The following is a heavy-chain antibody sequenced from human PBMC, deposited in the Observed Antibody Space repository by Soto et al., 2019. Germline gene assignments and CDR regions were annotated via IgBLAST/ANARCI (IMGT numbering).Heavy chain of an antibody. CDR3: VRDEEWLVGNL. CDR2: IASNGNT. V-gene: IGHV3-74*01. Sequence: EVQLVESGGGLVQPGGSLRLSCAASGFTFSTYWMHWVRQPPGKGLVWVSRIASNGNTNYADSVKGRFTISRDNAKDTLYLQMKDLRGEDTAVYYCVRDEEWLVGNLWGQGTLVTVSS. CDR1: GFTFSTYW. D-gene: IGHD6-19*01. J-gene: IGHJ4*01.